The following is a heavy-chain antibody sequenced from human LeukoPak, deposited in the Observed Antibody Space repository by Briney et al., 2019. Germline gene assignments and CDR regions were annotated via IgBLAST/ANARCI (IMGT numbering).Heavy chain of an antibody. D-gene: IGHD5-18*01. J-gene: IGHJ3*02. CDR1: GFTFSSYA. CDR3: AKDGYSYGYDWDAFDI. Sequence: PGGSLRLSCAASGFTFSSYAMSWVRQAPGKGLEWVSAISGSGGSTYYADSVKGRFTISRDNTKNTLYLQMNSLRAEDTAVYYCAKDGYSYGYDWDAFDIWGQGTMVTVSS. CDR2: ISGSGGST. V-gene: IGHV3-23*01.